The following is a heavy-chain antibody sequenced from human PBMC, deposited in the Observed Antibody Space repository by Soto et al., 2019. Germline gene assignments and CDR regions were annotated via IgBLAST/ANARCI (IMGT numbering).Heavy chain of an antibody. CDR1: GFTFSNYW. J-gene: IGHJ4*02. CDR2: INQNGGAM. D-gene: IGHD1-1*01. Sequence: EVQLVESGGGLVQPGGSLRLSCAASGFTFSNYWMTWVRQAPGKGLEWVASINQNGGAMHYVDSVKGRFTVSRDNAKHSLDLQGNRLRDEDTAVFYCARVWNDGRFDYWGQGPLVTVSS. CDR3: ARVWNDGRFDY. V-gene: IGHV3-7*01.